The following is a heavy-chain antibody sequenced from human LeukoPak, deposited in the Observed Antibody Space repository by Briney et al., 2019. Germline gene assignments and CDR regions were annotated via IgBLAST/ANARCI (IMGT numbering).Heavy chain of an antibody. D-gene: IGHD5-18*01. CDR2: ISGSGGST. CDR3: AKDLVGSYGPNLYYFDY. J-gene: IGHJ4*02. V-gene: IGHV3-23*01. Sequence: GGSLRLSCAASGFTFSSYAMSWVRQAPGKGLEWVSAISGSGGSTYYADSVKDRFTISRDNSKNTLYLQMNSLRAEDTAVYYCAKDLVGSYGPNLYYFDYWGQGTLVTVSS. CDR1: GFTFSSYA.